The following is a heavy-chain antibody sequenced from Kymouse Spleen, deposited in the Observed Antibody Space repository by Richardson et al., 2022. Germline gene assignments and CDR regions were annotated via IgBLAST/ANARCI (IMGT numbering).Heavy chain of an antibody. CDR2: ISYDGSNK. Sequence: QVQLVESGGGVVQPGRSLRLSCAASGFTFSSYGMHWVRQAPGKGLEWVAVISYDGSNKYYADSVKGRFTISRDNSKNTLYLQMNSLRAEDTAVYYCAKDPAVAGTGYYYGMDVWGQGTTVTVSS. D-gene: IGHD6-19*01. V-gene: IGHV3-30*18. J-gene: IGHJ6*02. CDR1: GFTFSSYG. CDR3: AKDPAVAGTGYYYGMDV.